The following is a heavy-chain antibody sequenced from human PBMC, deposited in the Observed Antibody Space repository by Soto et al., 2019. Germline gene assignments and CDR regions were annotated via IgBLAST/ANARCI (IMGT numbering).Heavy chain of an antibody. CDR2: IYRNGKT. CDR1: GFIFSTYT. V-gene: IGHV3-66*01. D-gene: IGHD3-10*01. J-gene: IGHJ3*02. Sequence: PGGSLRLSCAASGFIFSTYTMHWVSVIYRNGKTYYADSVKGRFTISRDNSKNTLYLQMNSLRAEDTAVYYCAAGALPEEFDAFDIWGQGTMVTVSS. CDR3: AAGALPEEFDAFDI.